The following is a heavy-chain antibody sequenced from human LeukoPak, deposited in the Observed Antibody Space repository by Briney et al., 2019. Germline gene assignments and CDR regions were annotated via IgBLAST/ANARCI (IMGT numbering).Heavy chain of an antibody. Sequence: GGSLRLSCAASGFGFSSFGMHWVRQPPDKGLDWVAYIRNDASKTYYAESVKGRFTISRDNSKNMVFLQMNSLRSEDTALYYCAKRAGSAWSAGVWGQGTLVTVSS. CDR3: AKRAGSAWSAGV. D-gene: IGHD3-10*01. J-gene: IGHJ4*02. V-gene: IGHV3-30*02. CDR2: IRNDASKT. CDR1: GFGFSSFG.